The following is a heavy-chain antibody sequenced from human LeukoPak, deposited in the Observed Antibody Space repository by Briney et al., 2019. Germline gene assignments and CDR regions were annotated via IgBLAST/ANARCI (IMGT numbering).Heavy chain of an antibody. CDR2: ISYDGSNK. CDR3: AKSHGDSSSQERDYYYGMDV. V-gene: IGHV3-30*18. D-gene: IGHD6-13*01. CDR1: GFTFSSYG. J-gene: IGHJ6*04. Sequence: GRSLRLSCAASGFTFSSYGMHWVRQAPGKGLEWVAVISYDGSNKYYADSVKGRFTISRDNSKNTLYLQMNSLRAEDTAVYYSAKSHGDSSSQERDYYYGMDVWGKGTTVTVSS.